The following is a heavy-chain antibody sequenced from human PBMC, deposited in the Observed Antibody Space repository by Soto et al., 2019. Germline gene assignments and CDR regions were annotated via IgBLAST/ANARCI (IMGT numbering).Heavy chain of an antibody. V-gene: IGHV2-26*01. CDR2: IFSNDET. Sequence: QVTLKASGPVLAKPTETLTLTCTVSGFSLSNARMGVSWIRQPPGKALEWLAHIFSNDETAYSTSLKSKLTISKDTSKSQLVLTMTNMDPVDTATYYCARITGGSYAFDIWGQGTMVTVSS. CDR1: GFSLSNARMG. J-gene: IGHJ3*02. CDR3: ARITGGSYAFDI.